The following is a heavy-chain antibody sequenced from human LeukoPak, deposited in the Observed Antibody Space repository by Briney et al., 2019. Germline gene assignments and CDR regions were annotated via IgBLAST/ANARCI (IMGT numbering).Heavy chain of an antibody. Sequence: AAVKVSCKASGYSCTGYYMHWVRQAPGQGLEWMGCINPNSGGTDYAQKFQARVTMTRDTSISTAYMELTRLTSDDTAVYYCASSEKGYDVFDIWGQGTMVTVSS. CDR2: INPNSGGT. V-gene: IGHV1-2*02. D-gene: IGHD1-26*01. J-gene: IGHJ3*02. CDR3: ASSEKGYDVFDI. CDR1: GYSCTGYY.